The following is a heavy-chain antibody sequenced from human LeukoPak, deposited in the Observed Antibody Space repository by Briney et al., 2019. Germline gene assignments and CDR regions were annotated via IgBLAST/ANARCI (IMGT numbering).Heavy chain of an antibody. CDR2: IYYGGST. D-gene: IGHD5-18*01. CDR3: ARLPDRYSYGP. J-gene: IGHJ5*02. CDR1: GGSISSSSYH. Sequence: SETLSLTCTVSGGSISSSSYHWGWIRQPPGKGLEWIASIYYGGSTYYNPSLKSRVTISVDTAKNQFSLKVRSVTAADTAVYYCARLPDRYSYGPWGQGTLVTVSS. V-gene: IGHV4-39*01.